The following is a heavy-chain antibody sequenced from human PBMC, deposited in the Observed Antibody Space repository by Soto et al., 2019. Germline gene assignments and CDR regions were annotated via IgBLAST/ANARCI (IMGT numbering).Heavy chain of an antibody. J-gene: IGHJ6*01. CDR1: GFTFSSYS. D-gene: IGHD3-3*01. CDR3: ARSRVLKLRFLEWLSPRQYYYYGMDV. V-gene: IGHV3-48*02. Sequence: GGSLRLSCAASGFTFSSYSMNWVRQAPGKGLEWVSYISSSSSTIYYADSVKGRFTISRDNAKNSLYLQMNSLRDEDTAVYYCARSRVLKLRFLEWLSPRQYYYYGMDVWGQGNTVTVSS. CDR2: ISSSSSTI.